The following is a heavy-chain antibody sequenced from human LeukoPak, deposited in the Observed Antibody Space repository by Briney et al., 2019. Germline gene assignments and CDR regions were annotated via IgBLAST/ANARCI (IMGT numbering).Heavy chain of an antibody. D-gene: IGHD3-3*02. CDR2: IYHSGST. CDR3: ARDGGSISS. CDR1: GGSISSGGYY. Sequence: PSETLSLTCTVSGGSISSGGYYWSWIRQHPGKGLEWIGYIYHSGSTYYNPSLKSRVTISGDTSKNQFSLKLSSVTAADTAVYYCARDGGSISSWGQGTLVTVSS. V-gene: IGHV4-31*03. J-gene: IGHJ4*02.